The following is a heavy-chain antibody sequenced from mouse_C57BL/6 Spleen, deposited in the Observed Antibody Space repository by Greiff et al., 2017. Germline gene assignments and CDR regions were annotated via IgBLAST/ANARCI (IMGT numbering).Heavy chain of an antibody. D-gene: IGHD1-1*02. J-gene: IGHJ2*01. CDR2: IDPENGDT. Sequence: VQLQQSGAELVRPGASVKLSCTASGFNFTDDYIHWVKQRPEQGLEWIGRIDPENGDTEYAEKFPGKATLTADTSSNTAYLQLRSLASEDTAVYYCTTGGDDFDYWGQGTTLTVSS. CDR3: TTGGDDFDY. V-gene: IGHV14-4*01. CDR1: GFNFTDDY.